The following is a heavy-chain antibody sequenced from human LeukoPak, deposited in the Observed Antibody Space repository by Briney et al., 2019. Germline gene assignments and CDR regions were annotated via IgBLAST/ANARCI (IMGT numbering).Heavy chain of an antibody. Sequence: SETLSLTCTVSGGSLSSSRYCWGWIRQPPGKGLEWIGSIYYSGSTYYNPSIKSRVTISVDTSKNQFSLKLSSVTAADTAVYYSARRIRGFDYWGQGTLVTVSS. CDR2: IYYSGST. CDR1: GGSLSSSRYC. D-gene: IGHD2-15*01. CDR3: ARRIRGFDY. J-gene: IGHJ4*02. V-gene: IGHV4-39*01.